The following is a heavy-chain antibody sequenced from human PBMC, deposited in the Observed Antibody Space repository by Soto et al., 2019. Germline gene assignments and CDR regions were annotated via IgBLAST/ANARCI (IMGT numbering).Heavy chain of an antibody. J-gene: IGHJ5*02. D-gene: IGHD1-26*01. CDR2: INPSSGDT. CDR3: VRVALSGGGWLDP. Sequence: QVQLVQSGAEVKTPGASVNVSCKASGYSFTKYYLHWVRQAPGQGLEWMAIINPSSGDTTYAQKFQGRVTVTSYTSTSTVYMELRSLTSEDTAIYYCVRVALSGGGWLDPWGQGTLATVSS. V-gene: IGHV1-46*01. CDR1: GYSFTKYY.